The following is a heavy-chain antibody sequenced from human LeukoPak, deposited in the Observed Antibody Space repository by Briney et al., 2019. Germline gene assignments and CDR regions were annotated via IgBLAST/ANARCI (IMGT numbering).Heavy chain of an antibody. CDR2: INHSGGT. Sequence: PSETLSLTCAVYGGSFSGYYWSWIRQPPGKGLEWIGEINHSGGTNYNPSLKSRVTISVDTSKNQFSLKLSSVTAADTAVYYCARRKGLHYFDYWGQGTLVTVSS. D-gene: IGHD1-14*01. J-gene: IGHJ4*02. CDR1: GGSFSGYY. V-gene: IGHV4-34*01. CDR3: ARRKGLHYFDY.